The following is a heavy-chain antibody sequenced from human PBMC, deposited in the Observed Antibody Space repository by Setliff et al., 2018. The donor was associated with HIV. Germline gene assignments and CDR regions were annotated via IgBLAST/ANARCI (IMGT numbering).Heavy chain of an antibody. CDR2: ILYGGTT. Sequence: PSETLSLTCAVSGGYVGSRDYYWGWIRQPPGKGLEWIGNILYGGTTYYTPSLKSRVSISVYTSRNQFSLRQNSLTAADTAVYYCARPTTGLGGGAAFDIWGQGTMVTVSS. J-gene: IGHJ3*02. CDR3: ARPTTGLGGGAAFDI. CDR1: GGYVGSRDYY. V-gene: IGHV4-39*01. D-gene: IGHD2-8*01.